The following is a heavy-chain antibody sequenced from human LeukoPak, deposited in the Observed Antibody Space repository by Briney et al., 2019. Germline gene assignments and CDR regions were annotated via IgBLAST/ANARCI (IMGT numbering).Heavy chain of an antibody. CDR1: GFTFSSYS. V-gene: IGHV3-48*01. CDR3: ARDKGGGYCSSTSCYRDYYYYGMDV. D-gene: IGHD2-2*01. Sequence: PGGSLRLSCAASGFTFSSYSMNWVRQAPGKGLEWVSYISSSSSTIYYADSVKGRFTISRDNAKNSLYLQMNSLRAEDTAVYYCARDKGGGYCSSTSCYRDYYYYGMDVWGQGTTVTVSS. CDR2: ISSSSSTI. J-gene: IGHJ6*02.